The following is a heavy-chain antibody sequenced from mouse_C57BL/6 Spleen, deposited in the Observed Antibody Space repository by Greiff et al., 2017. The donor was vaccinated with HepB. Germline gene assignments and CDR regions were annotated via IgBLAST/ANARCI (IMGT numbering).Heavy chain of an antibody. J-gene: IGHJ2*01. CDR2: IYPGSGST. D-gene: IGHD2-1*01. V-gene: IGHV1-55*01. CDR1: GYTFTSYW. Sequence: QVQLQQPGAELVKPGASVKMSCKASGYTFTSYWITWVKQRPGQGLEWIGDIYPGSGSTKYNEKFKSKATLTVDTSSSTAYMQLSSLTSEDSAVYYCAIIYYCNYVPSDYWGQGTTLTVSS. CDR3: AIIYYCNYVPSDY.